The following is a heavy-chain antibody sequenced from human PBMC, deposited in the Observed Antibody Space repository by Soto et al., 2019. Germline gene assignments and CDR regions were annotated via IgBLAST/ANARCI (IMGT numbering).Heavy chain of an antibody. D-gene: IGHD3-22*01. CDR1: GGTFSSYA. J-gene: IGHJ5*02. V-gene: IGHV1-69*13. CDR3: ARADSSGYYFLGFDP. Sequence: SVKVSCKASGGTFSSYAISWVRQAPGQGLEWMGGIIPIFGTANYAQKFQGRVTITADESTSTAYMELSSLRSEDTAVYYCARADSSGYYFLGFDPWGKGTLVTVSS. CDR2: IIPIFGTA.